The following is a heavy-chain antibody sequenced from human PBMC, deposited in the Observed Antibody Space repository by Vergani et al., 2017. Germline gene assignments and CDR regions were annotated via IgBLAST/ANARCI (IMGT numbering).Heavy chain of an antibody. D-gene: IGHD3-10*01. CDR3: ARDFGLAGIDAFDI. J-gene: IGHJ3*02. CDR2: IYYSGST. Sequence: QVQLQESGPGLVKPSETLSLTCTVSGGSISSYYWSWIRQPPGKGLEWIGYIYYSGSTYYNPSLKSRVTISVDTSKNQFSLKLSSVTAADTAVYYCARDFGLAGIDAFDIWGQGTMVTVSS. V-gene: IGHV4-59*12. CDR1: GGSISSYY.